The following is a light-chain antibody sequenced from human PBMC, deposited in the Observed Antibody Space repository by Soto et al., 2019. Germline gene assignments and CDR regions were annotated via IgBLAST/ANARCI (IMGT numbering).Light chain of an antibody. CDR3: QQSYRTPHT. J-gene: IGKJ4*01. CDR1: QDISYY. V-gene: IGKV1-27*01. CDR2: GAS. Sequence: DIQMTQSPSSLSASVGDRVTITCRANQDISYYLAWYQQKQGKVPKLLIYGASTLQSGVPSRFSGSGSGTDFTLTISSLQPEDIATYYCQQSYRTPHTFGGGTKVDIK.